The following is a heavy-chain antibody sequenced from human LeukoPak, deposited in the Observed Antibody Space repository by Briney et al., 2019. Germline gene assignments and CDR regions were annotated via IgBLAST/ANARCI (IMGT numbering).Heavy chain of an antibody. CDR3: ARDQYELRSYYYGMDA. CDR2: IKRDGSEK. CDR1: GFTFRDYW. D-gene: IGHD2-2*01. V-gene: IGHV3-7*03. Sequence: GGSLRLSCAASGFTFRDYWMTWVRQAPGKGLEWVANIKRDGSEKYYVDSVRGRFIISRDNAKNSLYLQMNGLRVEGTAVYYCARDQYELRSYYYGMDAWGKGTMVSVSS. J-gene: IGHJ6*04.